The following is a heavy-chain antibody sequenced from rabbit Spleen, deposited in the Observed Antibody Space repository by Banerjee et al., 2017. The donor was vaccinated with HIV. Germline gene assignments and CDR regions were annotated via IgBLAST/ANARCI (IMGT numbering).Heavy chain of an antibody. D-gene: IGHD8-1*01. CDR1: GFSFSSSW. V-gene: IGHV1S45*01. CDR3: ARDAATSFSSYGMDL. Sequence: QQQLEESGGDLVKPEGSLTLTCTASGFSFSSSWVCWVRQAPGKGLEWIACIYVVGSHDTDYASWATGRFTFSRTSSTTVTLQMTSLTDADTATYFCARDAATSFSSYGMDLWGPGTLVTVS. J-gene: IGHJ6*01. CDR2: IYVVGSHDT.